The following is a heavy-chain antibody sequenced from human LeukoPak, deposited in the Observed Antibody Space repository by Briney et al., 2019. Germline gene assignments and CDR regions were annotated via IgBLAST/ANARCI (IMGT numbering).Heavy chain of an antibody. CDR2: IWYDGSYR. J-gene: IGHJ4*02. Sequence: GGSLRLSCVASGFTFSNYGMHWVRQAPGKGLDWVAVIWYDGSYRYYADSVKGRFTISRENPKNTLYLQMNSLRAEDTGIYYCAKVVQYTASTGTGLDYWGQGTLVTVSS. CDR3: AKVVQYTASTGTGLDY. CDR1: GFTFSNYG. V-gene: IGHV3-33*06. D-gene: IGHD6-13*01.